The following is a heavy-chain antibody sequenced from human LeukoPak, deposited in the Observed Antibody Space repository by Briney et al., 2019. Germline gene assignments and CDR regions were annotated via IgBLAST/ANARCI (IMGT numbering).Heavy chain of an antibody. CDR1: GGSFSGYY. CDR2: INHSGST. CDR3: ARDHVITFGGVIVPYYFDY. D-gene: IGHD3-16*02. V-gene: IGHV4-34*01. Sequence: SETLSLTCAVYGGSFSGYYWSWIRQPPGKGLEWIGEINHSGSTNYNPSLKSRVTISVDPSKNQFSVKLSSVTAADTAVYYCARDHVITFGGVIVPYYFDYWGQGTLVTSPQ. J-gene: IGHJ4*02.